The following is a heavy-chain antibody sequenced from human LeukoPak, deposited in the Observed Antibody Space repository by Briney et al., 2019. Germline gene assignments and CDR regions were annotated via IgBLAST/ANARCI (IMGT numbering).Heavy chain of an antibody. J-gene: IGHJ4*02. Sequence: SETLSLTCTVSGGSMSSYYWSWIRQPPGKGLEWVGYIFYSGSTNYNPSLKSRVTLSVDTSKNQFSLKLGSVTAADTAVYYCARQPYMLGAYYFDYWGQGTLVTVSS. CDR2: IFYSGST. CDR3: ARQPYMLGAYYFDY. D-gene: IGHD1-26*01. V-gene: IGHV4-59*08. CDR1: GGSMSSYY.